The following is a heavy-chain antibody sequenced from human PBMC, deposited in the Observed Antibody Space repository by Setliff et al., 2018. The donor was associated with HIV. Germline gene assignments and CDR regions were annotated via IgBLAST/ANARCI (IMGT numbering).Heavy chain of an antibody. V-gene: IGHV4-34*01. D-gene: IGHD6-6*01. CDR1: GGSFSDYY. CDR3: ARGGRSLAAQTWFDP. CDR2: INHSGST. J-gene: IGHJ5*02. Sequence: SETLSLTCAVYGGSFSDYYWSWIRQPPGKGLDWIGEINHSGSTNYNPSLKSRVTISVDQSKNQFSLKLSSVTAADTAVYYCARGGRSLAAQTWFDPWGQGTLVTVSS.